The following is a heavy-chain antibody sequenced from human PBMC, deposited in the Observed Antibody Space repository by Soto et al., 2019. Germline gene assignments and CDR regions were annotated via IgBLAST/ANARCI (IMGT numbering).Heavy chain of an antibody. CDR3: ARGPRRMITFGGYGMDV. CDR2: INHSGST. D-gene: IGHD3-16*01. J-gene: IGHJ6*02. Sequence: QVQLQQWGAGLLKPAESLSLTCAVYGGSFIGYYLSWIRQPAGKGLEWIGEINHSGSTNYNPSLKSRVTISVDTSKNQFSLKLSSVTSADTAVYYCARGPRRMITFGGYGMDVWGQGTTVTVSS. CDR1: GGSFIGYY. V-gene: IGHV4-34*01.